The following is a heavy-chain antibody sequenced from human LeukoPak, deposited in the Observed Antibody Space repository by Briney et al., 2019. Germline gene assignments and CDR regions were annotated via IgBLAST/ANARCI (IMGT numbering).Heavy chain of an antibody. V-gene: IGHV5-51*01. D-gene: IGHD4-17*01. CDR3: ARRLYGDYGFDY. J-gene: IGHJ4*02. Sequence: GESLKISCKGSGYSFTTYWIGWVRQMPGKGLEWMGIIFPADSDARYSPSFQGQVTISADKSLTSAYLQWSSLKASDTAMYYCARRLYGDYGFDYWGQGTLVTVSA. CDR1: GYSFTTYW. CDR2: IFPADSDA.